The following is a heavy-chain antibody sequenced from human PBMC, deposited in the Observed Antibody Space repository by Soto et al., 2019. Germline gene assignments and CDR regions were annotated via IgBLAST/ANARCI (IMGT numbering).Heavy chain of an antibody. J-gene: IGHJ4*02. CDR1: GYTFTSYG. Sequence: QVQLVQSGAEVKKPGASVKVSCKASGYTFTSYGISWVRQAPGQGLEWMGWISAYSGNTKNAQKLQGRVTMTTDTSTSTDYMELRSRRSDDTAVYYCARDSPPVDYWGQGTLVTVSS. V-gene: IGHV1-18*01. CDR3: ARDSPPVDY. CDR2: ISAYSGNT.